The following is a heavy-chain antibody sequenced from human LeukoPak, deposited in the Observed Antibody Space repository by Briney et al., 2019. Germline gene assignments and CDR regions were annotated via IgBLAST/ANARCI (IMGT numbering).Heavy chain of an antibody. CDR2: ISHHGSNE. V-gene: IGHV3-30*14. CDR1: GFTFGTYP. J-gene: IGHJ4*02. D-gene: IGHD3-9*01. CDR3: ARVHDTTGYYHYFDS. Sequence: GGSLRLSCEASGFTFGTYPMHWVRQAPDKGLEWVAMISHHGSNEYYADSVEGRFTISRDNSKNTLYLQMNNPRVEDTAIYYCARVHDTTGYYHYFDSWGQGTLVTVSS.